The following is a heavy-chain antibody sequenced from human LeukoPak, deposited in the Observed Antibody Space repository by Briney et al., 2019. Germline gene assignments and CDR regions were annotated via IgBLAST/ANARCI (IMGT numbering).Heavy chain of an antibody. CDR1: GFTFSSYG. Sequence: GGSLRLSCAASGFTFSSYGMSWVRQAPGKGLEWVSAISGSGGSTYYADSVKGRFTISRDNSKNTLYLQMNSLRVEDTAYYHCARRGGDGYFDYWGQGTLVTVSS. CDR2: ISGSGGST. J-gene: IGHJ4*02. CDR3: ARRGGDGYFDY. D-gene: IGHD2-21*01. V-gene: IGHV3-23*01.